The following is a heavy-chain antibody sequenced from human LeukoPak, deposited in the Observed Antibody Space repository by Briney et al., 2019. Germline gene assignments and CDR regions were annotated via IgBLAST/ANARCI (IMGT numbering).Heavy chain of an antibody. V-gene: IGHV3-9*01. CDR2: ISWNSGSI. CDR3: AKGEQWLLDSDFDY. D-gene: IGHD6-19*01. Sequence: GGSLRLSCAASGFTFDDYAMHWVRQAPGKGLEWVSGISWNSGSIGYADSVKGRFTISRDNAKNSLYLQMNSLRAEDTALYYCAKGEQWLLDSDFDYWSQGTLVTVSS. J-gene: IGHJ4*02. CDR1: GFTFDDYA.